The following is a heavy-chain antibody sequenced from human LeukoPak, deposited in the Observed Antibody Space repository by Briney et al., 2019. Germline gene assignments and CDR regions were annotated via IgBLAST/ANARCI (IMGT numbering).Heavy chain of an antibody. D-gene: IGHD1-1*01. CDR1: GYTLTELS. J-gene: IGHJ6*03. Sequence: ASVKVSCKVSGYTLTELSMHWVRRAPGKGLEWMGGFDPEDGETIYAQKFQGRVTMTEDTSTDTAYMELSSLRSEDTAVYYCATLPRNEPPDYYYYYYMDVWGKGTTVTVSS. CDR3: ATLPRNEPPDYYYYYYMDV. V-gene: IGHV1-24*01. CDR2: FDPEDGET.